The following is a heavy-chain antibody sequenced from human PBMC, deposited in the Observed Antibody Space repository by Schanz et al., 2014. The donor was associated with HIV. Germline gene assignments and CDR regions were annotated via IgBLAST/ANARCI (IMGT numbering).Heavy chain of an antibody. Sequence: EVQLVESGGGLVQPGGSLRLSCAASGFTFSRYWMNWVRQAPGKGLEWVASIKQDGGEKHYVASVKGRFTISRDNSKNTLYLQMNSLRAEDTAVYYCALSRPSGYGGSWYFDLWGRGTLVAVSS. D-gene: IGHD2-15*01. CDR3: ALSRPSGYGGSWYFDL. CDR1: GFTFSRYW. CDR2: IKQDGGEK. J-gene: IGHJ2*01. V-gene: IGHV3-7*03.